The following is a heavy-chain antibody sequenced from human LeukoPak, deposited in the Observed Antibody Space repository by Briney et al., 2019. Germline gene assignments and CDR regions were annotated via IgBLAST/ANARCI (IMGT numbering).Heavy chain of an antibody. V-gene: IGHV4-34*01. D-gene: IGHD2-15*01. CDR2: INHSGST. J-gene: IGHJ6*03. CDR1: GGAFSVYH. CDR3: ARGGEHCSGASCSSYYYYYMDV. Sequence: SETLSLTCAVYGGAFSVYHWSGIRQPPGKGLEWIGEINHSGSTNYNTSLKSRVTISVATSKNQFSLKLSSVTAADTALYYCARGGEHCSGASCSSYYYYYMDVWGKGTTVTVSS.